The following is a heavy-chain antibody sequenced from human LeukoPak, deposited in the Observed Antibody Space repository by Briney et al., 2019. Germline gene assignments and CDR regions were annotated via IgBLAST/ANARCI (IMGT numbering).Heavy chain of an antibody. J-gene: IGHJ4*02. CDR1: GYSFTSYW. Sequence: PGESLKISCKGSGYSFTSYWIGWVRQMPGKGLEWMRIIYPGDSDTRYSPSFQGQVTISADKSISTAYLQWSSLKASDTAMYYCARRYYDILTGYYVGVYFDYWGQGTLVTVSS. CDR3: ARRYYDILTGYYVGVYFDY. CDR2: IYPGDSDT. V-gene: IGHV5-51*03. D-gene: IGHD3-9*01.